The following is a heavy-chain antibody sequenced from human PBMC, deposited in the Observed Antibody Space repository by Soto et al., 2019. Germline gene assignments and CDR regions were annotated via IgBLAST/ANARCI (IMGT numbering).Heavy chain of an antibody. CDR3: ARGPRTAAGNSLDY. V-gene: IGHV3-66*01. D-gene: IGHD6-13*01. CDR1: GLSVGSDY. CDR2: IYSGGNT. J-gene: IGHJ4*02. Sequence: GGSLRLSCVASGLSVGSDYMTWVRQAPGKGLEWVSVIYSGGNTYYADSMKGRFTISRDSSKNTLYLQMNSLKVEDTAVYYCARGPRTAAGNSLDYWGQGTLVTVSS.